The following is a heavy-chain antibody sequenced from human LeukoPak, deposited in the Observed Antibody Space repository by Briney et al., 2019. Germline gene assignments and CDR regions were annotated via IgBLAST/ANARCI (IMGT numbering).Heavy chain of an antibody. D-gene: IGHD5-18*01. V-gene: IGHV4-30-2*01. CDR1: GGSISSGGYS. Sequence: PSETLSLTCAVSGGSISSGGYSWSWIRQPPGKGLEWIGYIYHSGSTYYNPSLKSRVTISVDRPKNQFSLKLSSVTAADTAVYYCARVELGYSYGAYFDYWGQGTLVTVSS. CDR3: ARVELGYSYGAYFDY. CDR2: IYHSGST. J-gene: IGHJ4*02.